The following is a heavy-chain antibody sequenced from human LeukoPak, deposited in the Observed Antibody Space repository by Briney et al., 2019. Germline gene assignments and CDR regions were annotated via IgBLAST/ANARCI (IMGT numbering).Heavy chain of an antibody. J-gene: IGHJ4*02. V-gene: IGHV3-74*01. D-gene: IGHD2/OR15-2a*01. CDR3: ARAIGLDFDF. Sequence: GGSLRLSCAASGFTFSGYWMHWVRQAPGKGLVWVSRINSDGSSTTYADSVKGRFTISRDNAKNTLYLQINSLRAEDTAMYYCARAIGLDFDFWGQGTLVTVSS. CDR1: GFTFSGYW. CDR2: INSDGSST.